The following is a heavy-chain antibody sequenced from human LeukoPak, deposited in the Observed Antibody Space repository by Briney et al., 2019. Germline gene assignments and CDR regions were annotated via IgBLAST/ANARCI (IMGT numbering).Heavy chain of an antibody. Sequence: SETLSLTCTVSGGSISSYYWSWIRQPPGKGLEWIGYIYYSGSTNYNPSLKSRVTISVDTSKNQFSLKLSSVTAADTAVYYCAREVKRITMVRGVIISQYYFDYWGQGTLVTVSS. CDR1: GGSISSYY. D-gene: IGHD3-10*01. CDR2: IYYSGST. V-gene: IGHV4-59*12. J-gene: IGHJ4*02. CDR3: AREVKRITMVRGVIISQYYFDY.